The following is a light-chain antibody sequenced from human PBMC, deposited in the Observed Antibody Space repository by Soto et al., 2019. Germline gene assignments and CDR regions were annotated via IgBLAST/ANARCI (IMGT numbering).Light chain of an antibody. CDR2: GAS. CDR1: QAVSSTY. J-gene: IGKJ2*01. Sequence: EIQLAQSPGTLSLSPGERATLSCRASQAVSSTYLAWYQQKPGQAPRLLIYGASNRITGIPDRFSGSGSGTDFTLTISRLEPEDFAVYYCQQYGSSLYTFGQGTKLEIK. CDR3: QQYGSSLYT. V-gene: IGKV3-20*01.